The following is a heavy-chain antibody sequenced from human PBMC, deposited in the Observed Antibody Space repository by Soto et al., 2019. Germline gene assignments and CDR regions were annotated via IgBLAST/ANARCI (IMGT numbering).Heavy chain of an antibody. CDR1: GFTFDDYT. D-gene: IGHD3-22*01. CDR2: ISWNGGST. V-gene: IGHV3-9*01. CDR3: AKGRGSSGYLGDY. J-gene: IGHJ4*02. Sequence: EVQLVESGGGLVQPGRSLRLSCAASGFTFDDYTMHWVRQAPGKGLEWVSGISWNGGSTGYADSVKGRFTVSRDNAKNSLYLQINSMRAEDTAFYYCAKGRGSSGYLGDYWGQGTLVTVSS.